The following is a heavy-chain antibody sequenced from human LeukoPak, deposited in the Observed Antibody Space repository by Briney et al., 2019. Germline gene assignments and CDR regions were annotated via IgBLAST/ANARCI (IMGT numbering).Heavy chain of an antibody. V-gene: IGHV4-59*12. D-gene: IGHD1-26*01. CDR1: GGSISSYY. CDR2: IYYSGST. J-gene: IGHJ4*02. Sequence: SETLSLTCTVSGGSISSYYWSWIRQPPGKGLEWIGYIYYSGSTNYNPSLKSRVTISVDTSKNQFSLKLSSVTAADTAVYYCARDPNGWGLDYWGQGTLVTVSS. CDR3: ARDPNGWGLDY.